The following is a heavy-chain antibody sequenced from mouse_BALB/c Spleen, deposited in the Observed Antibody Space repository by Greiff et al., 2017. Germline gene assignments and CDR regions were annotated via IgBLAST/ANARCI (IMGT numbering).Heavy chain of an antibody. CDR3: AREATGYYYAMDY. Sequence: EVQLVESGPGLVKPSQSLSLTCSVTGYSITSGYYWNWIRQFPGNKLEWMGYISYDGSNNYNPSLKNRISITRDTSKNQFFLKLNSVTTEDTATYYCAREATGYYYAMDYWGQGTSVTVSS. CDR1: GYSITSGYY. V-gene: IGHV3-6*02. CDR2: ISYDGSN. J-gene: IGHJ4*01.